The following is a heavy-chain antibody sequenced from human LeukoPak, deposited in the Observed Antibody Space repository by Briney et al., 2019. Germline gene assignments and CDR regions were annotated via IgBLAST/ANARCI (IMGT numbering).Heavy chain of an antibody. Sequence: SVKVSCKASGGTFSSYAINWVRQAPGQGLEWMGGIIPIFGTANYAQKFQGRVTITTDESTSTAYMELSSLRSEDPAVYYCASCTVVTQSYYYYMDVWGKGTTVTVSS. D-gene: IGHD4-23*01. CDR1: GGTFSSYA. CDR3: ASCTVVTQSYYYYMDV. J-gene: IGHJ6*03. CDR2: IIPIFGTA. V-gene: IGHV1-69*05.